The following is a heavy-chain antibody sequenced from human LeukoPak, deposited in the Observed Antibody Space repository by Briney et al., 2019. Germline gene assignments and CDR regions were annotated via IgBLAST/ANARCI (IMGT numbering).Heavy chain of an antibody. CDR3: ASSLGLWFGERTPLDY. D-gene: IGHD3-10*01. J-gene: IGHJ4*02. V-gene: IGHV4-39*07. Sequence: SETLSLTCTVSGGSISSSSYYWGCIRQPPGNGLEWIGSIYYSGSTYYNPSLKSRVTISVDTSKNQFSLKLSSVTAADTAVYYCASSLGLWFGERTPLDYWGQGTLVTVSS. CDR1: GGSISSSSYY. CDR2: IYYSGST.